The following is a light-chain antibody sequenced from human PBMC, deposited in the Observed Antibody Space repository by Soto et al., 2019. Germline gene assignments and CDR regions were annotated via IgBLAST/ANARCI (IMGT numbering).Light chain of an antibody. Sequence: QSALTQPASVSGSPGQSISISFTGTSSDVGGYNYVSWYQQHPGKAPRLIIYEVSNRPSGVSYRFSGSKSGNTSSLAISGLLAEDEADDYCTSYTARTTLVFGGGTKVTVL. CDR1: SSDVGGYNY. J-gene: IGLJ2*01. CDR2: EVS. V-gene: IGLV2-14*01. CDR3: TSYTARTTLV.